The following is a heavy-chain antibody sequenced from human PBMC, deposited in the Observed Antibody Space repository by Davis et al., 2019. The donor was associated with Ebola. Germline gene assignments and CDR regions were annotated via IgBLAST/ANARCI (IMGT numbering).Heavy chain of an antibody. J-gene: IGHJ5*02. Sequence: MPSETLSLTCTVSGGSISSSSYYWGWIRQPPGKGLEWIGSIYYSGSTYYNPSLKSRVTISVDTSKNQFSLKLSSVTAADTAVYYCAREQWLVPGWFDPWGQGTLVTVSS. V-gene: IGHV4-39*07. D-gene: IGHD6-19*01. CDR1: GGSISSSSYY. CDR3: AREQWLVPGWFDP. CDR2: IYYSGST.